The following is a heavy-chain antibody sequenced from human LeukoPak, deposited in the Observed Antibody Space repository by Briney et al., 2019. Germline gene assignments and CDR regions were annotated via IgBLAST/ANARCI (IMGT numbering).Heavy chain of an antibody. Sequence: KPSETLSLTCTVSGGSISSYYWSWIRQPPGKGLEWIGYIYYSGSTNYNPSLKSRVTISVDTSKNQFSLKLSSVTAADTAVYYCARGFTVVSYGGGFDPWGQGTLVTVSS. CDR1: GGSISSYY. J-gene: IGHJ5*02. V-gene: IGHV4-59*01. D-gene: IGHD4-23*01. CDR2: IYYSGST. CDR3: ARGFTVVSYGGGFDP.